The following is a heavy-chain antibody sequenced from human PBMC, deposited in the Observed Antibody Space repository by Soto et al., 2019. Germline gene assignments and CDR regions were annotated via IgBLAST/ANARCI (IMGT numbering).Heavy chain of an antibody. D-gene: IGHD4-17*01. CDR3: ARGEMTTVNTHGSPWCYFGY. V-gene: IGHV5-51*01. Sequence: PGESLKISCKGSGYSFTSYWVGWVRQMPGKGLEGMGIIYPGDSDTRYSPSFQGQVTISADKSISTAYLQWSSLKASDTAMYYCARGEMTTVNTHGSPWCYFGYWGQGTLVTVSS. CDR2: IYPGDSDT. CDR1: GYSFTSYW. J-gene: IGHJ4*02.